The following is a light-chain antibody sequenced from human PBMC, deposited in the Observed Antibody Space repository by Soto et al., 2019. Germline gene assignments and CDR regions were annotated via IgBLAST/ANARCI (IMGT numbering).Light chain of an antibody. CDR2: RNN. CDR3: SSFAGSNNCPYV. V-gene: IGLV1-47*01. Sequence: QSVLTQPPSASGTPGQRVTISCSGSSSNIGSNYVYWYHQLPGTAPKLVIYRNNQRPSGVPDRISGSKSGTSASLAISGLRSEDEAEYYCSSFAGSNNCPYVFGTGTKVTVL. J-gene: IGLJ1*01. CDR1: SSNIGSNY.